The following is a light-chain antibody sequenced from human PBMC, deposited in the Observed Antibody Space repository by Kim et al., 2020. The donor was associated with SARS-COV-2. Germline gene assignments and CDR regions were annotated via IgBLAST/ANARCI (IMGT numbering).Light chain of an antibody. V-gene: IGLV1-44*01. CDR1: ISNLLIKT. CDR2: SNN. Sequence: RITLYCSGSISNLLIKTFNWYLQSPGTAPNLLIYSNNIRPSGVPDRFSGSKSGTSASLAISGLQSEDEADYYCASWDDSLNGYVFGTGTKVTVL. J-gene: IGLJ1*01. CDR3: ASWDDSLNGYV.